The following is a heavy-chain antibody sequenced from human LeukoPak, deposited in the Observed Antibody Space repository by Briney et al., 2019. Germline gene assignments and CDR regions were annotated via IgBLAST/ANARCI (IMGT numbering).Heavy chain of an antibody. CDR1: GGSFSGYY. Sequence: SETLSLTCAVYGGSFSGYYWSWIRQPPGKGLEWIGEINHSGSTNYNPSLKSRVTISVDTSKNQFSLKLSSVTAADTAVYYCASGRYYYDSSGYYFTSYYFDYWGQGTLVTVSS. V-gene: IGHV4-34*01. D-gene: IGHD3-22*01. CDR2: INHSGST. J-gene: IGHJ4*02. CDR3: ASGRYYYDSSGYYFTSYYFDY.